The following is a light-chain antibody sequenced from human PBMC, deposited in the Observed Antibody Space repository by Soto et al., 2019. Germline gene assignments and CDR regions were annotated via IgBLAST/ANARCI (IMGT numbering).Light chain of an antibody. V-gene: IGKV3-20*01. Sequence: EIVLTQSPGTLSLSPGERATLSCRASQSVSSSYLAWYQQKPGQAPRLLIYAASSRATGIPEWVSGGGSGTDFTLTISRVEPEDFAVYYCQQYGSSHFTFGTGTKVDIK. CDR1: QSVSSSY. CDR2: AAS. J-gene: IGKJ3*01. CDR3: QQYGSSHFT.